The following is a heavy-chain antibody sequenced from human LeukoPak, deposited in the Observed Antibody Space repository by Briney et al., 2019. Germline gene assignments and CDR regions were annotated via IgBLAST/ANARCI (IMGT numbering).Heavy chain of an antibody. V-gene: IGHV2-70*11. Sequence: SGPTLVNPTQTLTLTCTFSGFSLSTNEMCVSWIRQPPGKALEWLARIDWDDDKYYSTSLKTRLTISKDTSKNQVVLTMTNMDPVDTATYYCARSRTSRGPFDYWGQGTLVTVSS. J-gene: IGHJ4*02. CDR2: IDWDDDK. CDR1: GFSLSTNEMC. D-gene: IGHD3-10*01. CDR3: ARSRTSRGPFDY.